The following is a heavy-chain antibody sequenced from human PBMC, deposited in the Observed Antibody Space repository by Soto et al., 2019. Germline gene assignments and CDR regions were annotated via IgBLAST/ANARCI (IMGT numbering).Heavy chain of an antibody. J-gene: IGHJ6*02. CDR2: IKSKTDGGTT. CDR3: TTVHYDILTGYPGYSYGRYYYGMDV. D-gene: IGHD3-9*01. Sequence: CTVAGVNFINLGGNWISQETGKGLEWVGRIKSKTDGGTTDYAAPVKGRFTISRDDSKNTLYLQMNSLKTEDTAVYYCTTVHYDILTGYPGYSYGRYYYGMDVWGQGTTVTVSS. CDR1: GVNFINLG. V-gene: IGHV3-15*07.